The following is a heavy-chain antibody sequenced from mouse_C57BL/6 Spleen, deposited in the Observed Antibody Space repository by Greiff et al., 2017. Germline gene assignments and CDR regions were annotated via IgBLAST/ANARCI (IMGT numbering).Heavy chain of an antibody. J-gene: IGHJ2*01. CDR3: ARGGEFDY. CDR1: GFTFSSYG. CDR2: ISSGGSYT. V-gene: IGHV5-6*01. Sequence: EVMLVESGGDLVKPGGSLKLSCAASGFTFSSYGMYWVRQTPDTRLEWVATISSGGSYTSYPDSVKGRFTISRDNAKNTLYLQMDSLKSADTAMYYCARGGEFDYWGQGTTLTVSS.